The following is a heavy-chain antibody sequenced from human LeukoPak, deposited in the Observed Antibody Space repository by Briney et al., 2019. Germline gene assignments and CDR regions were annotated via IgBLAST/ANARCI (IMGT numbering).Heavy chain of an antibody. CDR3: VKAPRVSCSGTICYHMDV. J-gene: IGHJ6*03. Sequence: GGSLTLSCAASGFTFSIYAMSWVRQTPGQGLEWISAISEGDSGTYHADSVRGRFTISRATSKSTLYLQMSRLRVEDTATYYCVKAPRVSCSGTICYHMDVWGKGTTVTVSS. CDR1: GFTFSIYA. D-gene: IGHD2-15*01. CDR2: ISEGDSGT. V-gene: IGHV3-23*01.